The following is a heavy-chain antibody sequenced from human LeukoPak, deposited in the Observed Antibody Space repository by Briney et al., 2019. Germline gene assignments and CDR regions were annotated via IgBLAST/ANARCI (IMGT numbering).Heavy chain of an antibody. CDR2: ISSSSSTI. CDR3: ARGHYGMDV. J-gene: IGHJ6*02. V-gene: IGHV3-48*04. Sequence: GGSLRLSCAASGFTFSSYSMNWVRQAPGKGLEWVSYISSSSSTIYYADSVKGRFTISRDNAKNSVYLQMNSLRADDTAVYYCARGHYGMDVWGQGTTVTVSS. CDR1: GFTFSSYS.